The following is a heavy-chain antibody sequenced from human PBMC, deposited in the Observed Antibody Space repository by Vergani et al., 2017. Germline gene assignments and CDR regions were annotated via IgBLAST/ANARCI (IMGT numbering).Heavy chain of an antibody. V-gene: IGHV3-9*02. Sequence: EVQLEESGGGLVLPGGSLRLSCVASGFTSAGYALHWVRTAPGKGLEWVSGISWNSNSIGYADSVKGRFTISRDNAKNSLYLQMNSLRAEDTALYYCAKDLGTSSGGGWFDPWGQGTLVTVSS. CDR3: AKDLGTSSGGGWFDP. CDR1: GFTSAGYA. D-gene: IGHD6-6*01. J-gene: IGHJ5*02. CDR2: ISWNSNSI.